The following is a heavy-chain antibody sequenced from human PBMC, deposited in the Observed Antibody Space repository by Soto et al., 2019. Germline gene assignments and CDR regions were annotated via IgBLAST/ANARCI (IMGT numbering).Heavy chain of an antibody. Sequence: SETLSLTCAVAGGSISSSNGWRWVRQPPGKGLEWIGEIYHSGSTNYNPSLKSRVTISVDTSKNQFSLKLSSVTAADTAVYYCARVCGGDCHNGMDVWGQGTTVTVSS. D-gene: IGHD2-21*02. CDR3: ARVCGGDCHNGMDV. J-gene: IGHJ6*02. CDR2: IYHSGST. CDR1: GGSISSSNG. V-gene: IGHV4-4*02.